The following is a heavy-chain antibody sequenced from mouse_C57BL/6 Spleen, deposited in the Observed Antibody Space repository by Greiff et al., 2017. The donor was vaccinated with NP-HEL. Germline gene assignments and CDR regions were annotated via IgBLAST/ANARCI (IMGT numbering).Heavy chain of an antibody. D-gene: IGHD1-1*01. CDR1: GYTFTSYW. CDR2: INPSNGGT. J-gene: IGHJ3*01. Sequence: QVQLQQPGTELVKPGASVKLSCKASGYTFTSYWMHWVKQRPGQGLEWIGNINPSNGGTNYNEKFKSKATLTVDKSSSTAYMQLSSLTSEDSAVYYCACLCYYGSSYLAWFAYWGQGTLVTVSA. CDR3: ACLCYYGSSYLAWFAY. V-gene: IGHV1-53*01.